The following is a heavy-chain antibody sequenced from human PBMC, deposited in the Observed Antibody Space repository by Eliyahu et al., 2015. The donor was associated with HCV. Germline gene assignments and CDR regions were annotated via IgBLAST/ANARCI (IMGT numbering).Heavy chain of an antibody. J-gene: IGHJ6*02. Sequence: EVQLVESGGGLVQPGGSLRXXXVTSGFTFXDXYMDWVRQAPGKGLEWVGRIRKKTNSYTTEYAASVKGRFTISRDDSENSLYVQMSSLKTEDTAVYYCARTVGIPYNHRLDVWGQGTTVTVSS. CDR1: GFTFXDXY. CDR3: ARTVGIPYNHRLDV. CDR2: IRKKTNSYTT. D-gene: IGHD1-26*01. V-gene: IGHV3-72*01.